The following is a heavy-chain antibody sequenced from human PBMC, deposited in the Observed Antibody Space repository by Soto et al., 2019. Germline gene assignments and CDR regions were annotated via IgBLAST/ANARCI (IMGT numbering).Heavy chain of an antibody. V-gene: IGHV4-59*01. CDR1: GGSISSYY. Sequence: PSETLSLTCIVSGGSISSYYWSWIRQPPGKGLEWIGYIYYTGSTSYNPSLKSRVTISVDTSKNQFSLKLTSVNAADTAVYYCARDLYTSGVPHAFDIWGQGTMVTV. CDR3: ARDLYTSGVPHAFDI. D-gene: IGHD6-19*01. J-gene: IGHJ3*02. CDR2: IYYTGST.